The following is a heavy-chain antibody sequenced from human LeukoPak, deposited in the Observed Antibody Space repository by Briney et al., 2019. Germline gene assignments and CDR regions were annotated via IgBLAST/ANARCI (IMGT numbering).Heavy chain of an antibody. V-gene: IGHV3-21*01. CDR1: GFTFTTYN. D-gene: IGHD3-22*01. CDR3: ARDYYYDSSGPNVPYYFDY. J-gene: IGHJ4*02. Sequence: GGSLRLSCAASGFTFTTYNMNWVRQAPGKGLEWVSSISSSISSYIYYADSVKGRFTISRDNAKNSLYLQMNSLRAEDTAVYYCARDYYYDSSGPNVPYYFDYWGQGTLVTVSS. CDR2: ISSSISSYI.